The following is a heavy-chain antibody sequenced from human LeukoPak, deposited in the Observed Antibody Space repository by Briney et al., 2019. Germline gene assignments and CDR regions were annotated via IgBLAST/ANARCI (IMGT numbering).Heavy chain of an antibody. CDR1: GFTFSSYA. CDR3: ARVRYDFWSGYYPGAYDAFDI. D-gene: IGHD3-3*01. V-gene: IGHV3-48*04. J-gene: IGHJ3*02. Sequence: PGGSLRLSCAASGFTFSSYAMSWVRQAPGKGLEWVSYISSSGSTIYYADSVKGRSTISRDNAKNSLYLQMNSLRAEDTAVYYCARVRYDFWSGYYPGAYDAFDIWGQGTMVTVSS. CDR2: ISSSGSTI.